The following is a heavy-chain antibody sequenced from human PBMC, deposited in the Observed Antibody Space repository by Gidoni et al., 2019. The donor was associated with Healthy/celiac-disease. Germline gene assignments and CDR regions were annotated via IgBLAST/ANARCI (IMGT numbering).Heavy chain of an antibody. CDR2: IKRKTDGGPT. D-gene: IGHD5-18*01. V-gene: IGHV3-15*01. J-gene: IGHJ6*02. CDR3: TTVSYGYPRYYYGMDV. Sequence: EVQLVESGGGLVKPGGSLRLSCAASGVTFSNAWMSWVRQAQGKGRAWVGRIKRKTDGGPTDYAAPVKGRFTISRDDSKNTLYLQMNSLKTEDTAVYYCTTVSYGYPRYYYGMDVWGQGTTVTVSS. CDR1: GVTFSNAW.